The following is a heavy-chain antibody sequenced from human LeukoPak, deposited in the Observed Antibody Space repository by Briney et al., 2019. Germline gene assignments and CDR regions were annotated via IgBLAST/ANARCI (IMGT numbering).Heavy chain of an antibody. CDR2: IWYDGSNK. V-gene: IGHV3-33*08. CDR3: ARDTGPIDY. Sequence: PGGSLRLSCAASGFTFSSCAMSWVRQAPGKGLEWVAVIWYDGSNKYYADSVKGRFTISRDNSKNTLYLQMNNLRAEDTAVYYCARDTGPIDYWGQGTLVTVSS. D-gene: IGHD2-8*02. J-gene: IGHJ4*02. CDR1: GFTFSSCA.